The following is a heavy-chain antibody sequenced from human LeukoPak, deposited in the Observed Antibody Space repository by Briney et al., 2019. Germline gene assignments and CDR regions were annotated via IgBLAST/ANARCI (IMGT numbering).Heavy chain of an antibody. CDR2: IYYSGST. Sequence: PSETLSLTCTVSGGSINSYYWSWIRQPPGKGLEWLGYIYYSGSTNYNPSLKSRVTISVDTSKNQFSLRLSSVTAADTAVYYCARVGAWAFDIWGQGTMVTVSS. J-gene: IGHJ3*02. CDR3: ARVGAWAFDI. V-gene: IGHV4-59*01. CDR1: GGSINSYY.